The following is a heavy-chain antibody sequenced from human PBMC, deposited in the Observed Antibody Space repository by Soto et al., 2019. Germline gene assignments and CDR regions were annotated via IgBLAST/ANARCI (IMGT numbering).Heavy chain of an antibody. Sequence: ASVKVSCKVSGYTLTELSMHWVRQAPGKGLEWMGGFDPEDGETIYAQKFQGRVTMTEDTSTDTAYMELGSLRSEDTAVYYCATVYCGGDCYPFDYWGQGTLVTVSS. CDR1: GYTLTELS. V-gene: IGHV1-24*01. J-gene: IGHJ4*02. D-gene: IGHD2-21*02. CDR3: ATVYCGGDCYPFDY. CDR2: FDPEDGET.